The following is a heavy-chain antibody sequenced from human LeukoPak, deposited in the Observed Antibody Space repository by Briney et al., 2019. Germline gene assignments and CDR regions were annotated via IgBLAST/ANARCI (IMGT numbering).Heavy chain of an antibody. CDR1: GFTFSSYS. Sequence: PGGSLRLSCAASGFTFSSYSMNWVRQAPGRGLEWVSSISSSSSYIYYADSVKGRFTISRDNAKNSLYLQMNSLRAEDTAVYYCAREVVAAATHWFDPWGQGTLVTVSS. J-gene: IGHJ5*02. CDR2: ISSSSSYI. CDR3: AREVVAAATHWFDP. V-gene: IGHV3-21*01. D-gene: IGHD6-13*01.